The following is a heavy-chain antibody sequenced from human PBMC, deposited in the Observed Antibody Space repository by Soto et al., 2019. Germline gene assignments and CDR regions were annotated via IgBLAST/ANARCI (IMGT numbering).Heavy chain of an antibody. CDR1: GGSISSSSYY. J-gene: IGHJ6*03. D-gene: IGHD1-20*01. CDR2: IYYSGST. CDR3: ARQRYNWNYYYYMDV. V-gene: IGHV4-39*01. Sequence: SETLSLTCTASGGSISSSSYYWGWIRQPPGKGLEWIGSIYYSGSTYYNPSLKSRVTISVDTSKNQFSLKLSSVTAADTAVYYCARQRYNWNYYYYMDVWGKGTTVTVSS.